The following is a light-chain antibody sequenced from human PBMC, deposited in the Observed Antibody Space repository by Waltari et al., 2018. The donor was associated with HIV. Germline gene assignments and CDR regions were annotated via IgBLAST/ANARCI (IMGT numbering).Light chain of an antibody. Sequence: EIVLPQSPGTLSLSPGERATLSCRASRSVSSSHLAWYQQKPGQAPRLLLYGASTRATGIPDRFSGSGSGTEFTLTVSRLEPEDFAVYYCQQYDSSPPGTFGQGTKVEIK. V-gene: IGKV3-20*01. CDR1: RSVSSSH. CDR3: QQYDSSPPGT. CDR2: GAS. J-gene: IGKJ1*01.